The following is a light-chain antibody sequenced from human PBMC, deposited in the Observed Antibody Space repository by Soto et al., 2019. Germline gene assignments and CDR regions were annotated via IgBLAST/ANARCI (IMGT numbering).Light chain of an antibody. CDR1: QDISNY. Sequence: DIQMTQSPSSLSASVGDRVTITCQASQDISNYLNWYQQKPGKAPKLLIYDASNLETGVPSRFSGSGSGTDFTFTISSLRPEDIATYYCQQYDNLHLTFGQGTKVDIK. CDR3: QQYDNLHLT. V-gene: IGKV1-33*01. CDR2: DAS. J-gene: IGKJ1*01.